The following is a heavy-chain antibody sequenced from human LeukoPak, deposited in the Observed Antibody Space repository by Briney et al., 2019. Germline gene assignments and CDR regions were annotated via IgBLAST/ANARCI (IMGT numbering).Heavy chain of an antibody. J-gene: IGHJ5*02. Sequence: ASVKVSCKASGYTFTGYYMHWVRQAPGQGLEWTGWINPNSGGTNYAQKFQGRVTMTRDTSISTAYMELSRLRSDDTAVYYCARDPFWSGYYKGVGFDPWGQGTLVTVSS. V-gene: IGHV1-2*02. D-gene: IGHD3-3*01. CDR1: GYTFTGYY. CDR2: INPNSGGT. CDR3: ARDPFWSGYYKGVGFDP.